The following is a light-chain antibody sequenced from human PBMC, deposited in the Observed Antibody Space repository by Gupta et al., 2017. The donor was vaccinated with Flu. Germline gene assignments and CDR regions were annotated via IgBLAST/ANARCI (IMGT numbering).Light chain of an antibody. V-gene: IGLV1-51*02. CDR2: ENN. J-gene: IGLJ1*01. CDR3: GTWDVSLNNGLI. CDR1: NSNLERNY. Sequence: QSVLTQPPSVSAAAGQKVTISCSGSNSNLERNYASWYQQLPGTAPKLLIDENNKRPSGNPDRFSGSKSGTSATLDIDGLQNGDEAEYYGGTWDVSLNNGLIFGSGTKVPVL.